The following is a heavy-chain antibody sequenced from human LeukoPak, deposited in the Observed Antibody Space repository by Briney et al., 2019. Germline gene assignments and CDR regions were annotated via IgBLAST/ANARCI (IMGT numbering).Heavy chain of an antibody. Sequence: GGSLRLSCAASGFTFSSYAMSWVRQAPGKGLEWVSTVTGSGGSTYYSDSVKGRFTISRDKSKNTLYLQMNSLGAEDTAVYYCAKESVGFCSNTNCYYFDYWGQGTLVTVSS. J-gene: IGHJ4*02. CDR3: AKESVGFCSNTNCYYFDY. CDR2: VTGSGGST. CDR1: GFTFSSYA. D-gene: IGHD2-2*01. V-gene: IGHV3-23*01.